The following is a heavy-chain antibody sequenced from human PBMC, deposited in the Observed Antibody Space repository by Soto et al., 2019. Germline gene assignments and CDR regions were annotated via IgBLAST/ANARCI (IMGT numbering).Heavy chain of an antibody. CDR2: IIPILGIA. V-gene: IGHV1-69*02. Sequence: SVKVSCKASGGTFSSYTISWVRQAPGQGLEWMGRIIPILGIANYAQKFQGRVTITVDKSTSTAYMELSSLRSEDTAVYYCAAGPVYYYYMDVWGKGTTVTVSS. CDR3: AAGPVYYYYMDV. CDR1: GGTFSSYT. J-gene: IGHJ6*03.